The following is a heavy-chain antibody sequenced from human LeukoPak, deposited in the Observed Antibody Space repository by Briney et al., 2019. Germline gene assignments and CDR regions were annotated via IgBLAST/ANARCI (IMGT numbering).Heavy chain of an antibody. CDR2: ISSSSSYI. D-gene: IGHD3-10*01. V-gene: IGHV3-21*01. Sequence: KPGGSLRLSCAASGFTVSSNYMSWVRQAPGKGLEWVSSISSSSSYIYYADSVKGRFTISRDNAKNSLYLQMNSLRAEDTAVYYCARDLRENDLWFGEGAFDYWGQGTLVTVSS. J-gene: IGHJ4*02. CDR3: ARDLRENDLWFGEGAFDY. CDR1: GFTVSSNY.